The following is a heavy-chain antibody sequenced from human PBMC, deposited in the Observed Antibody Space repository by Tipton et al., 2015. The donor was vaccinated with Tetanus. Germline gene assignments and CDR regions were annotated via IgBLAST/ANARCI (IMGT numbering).Heavy chain of an antibody. CDR3: AKDALRSPKEFDY. D-gene: IGHD3-16*01. V-gene: IGHV3-23*01. J-gene: IGHJ4*02. Sequence: SLRLSCAASGFSFSSYAMSWVRQAPGKGLEWVSAISGSGGSTYYADSVKGRFTISRDNSKNTLYLQMNSLRAEDTAVYYCAKDALRSPKEFDYWGQGTLVTVSS. CDR1: GFSFSSYA. CDR2: ISGSGGST.